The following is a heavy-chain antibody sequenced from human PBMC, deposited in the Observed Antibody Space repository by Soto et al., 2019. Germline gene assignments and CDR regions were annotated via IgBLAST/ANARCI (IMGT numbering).Heavy chain of an antibody. J-gene: IGHJ5*02. CDR2: ISSSSSYI. Sequence: EVQLVESGGGLVKPGGSLRLSCAASGFTFSSYSMNWVRQAPGKGLEWVSSISSSSSYIYYADSVKGRFTISRDNDKNSLYLQMNSLRAEDTAVYYCARDIYVWWSYRTNWFDPWGQGTLVTVSS. D-gene: IGHD3-16*02. CDR1: GFTFSSYS. CDR3: ARDIYVWWSYRTNWFDP. V-gene: IGHV3-21*01.